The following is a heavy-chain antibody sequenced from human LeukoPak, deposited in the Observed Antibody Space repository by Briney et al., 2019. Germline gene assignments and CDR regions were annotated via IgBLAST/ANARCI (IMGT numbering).Heavy chain of an antibody. D-gene: IGHD3-22*01. CDR3: ARGPPYYYDSSGYYYFPLDY. CDR2: INAGNGNT. CDR1: GYTFTSYA. J-gene: IGHJ4*02. Sequence: ASVKVSCKASGYTFTSYAMHWVRQAPGQRLEWMGWINAGNGNTKYSQKFQGRVTITRDTSASTAYMELSSLRSEDTAVYYCARGPPYYYDSSGYYYFPLDYWGQGTLVTVSS. V-gene: IGHV1-3*01.